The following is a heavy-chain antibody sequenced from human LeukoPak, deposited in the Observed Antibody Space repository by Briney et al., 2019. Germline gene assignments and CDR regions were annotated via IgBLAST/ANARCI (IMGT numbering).Heavy chain of an antibody. CDR3: ARAGQISTGAYFDY. CDR2: IIPVLDKT. D-gene: IGHD3-10*01. Sequence: SVKVSCKSSGGTFATYSYSWVRQAPGQGLERMGRIIPVLDKTNYAQKFQGRITITADKTTNTTYMDLGSLRSEDTAVYYCARAGQISTGAYFDYWGQGTLVTVSS. V-gene: IGHV1-69*08. J-gene: IGHJ4*02. CDR1: GGTFATYS.